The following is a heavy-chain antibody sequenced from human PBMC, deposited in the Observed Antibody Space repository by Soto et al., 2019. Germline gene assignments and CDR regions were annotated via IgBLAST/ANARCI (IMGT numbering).Heavy chain of an antibody. V-gene: IGHV4-31*03. CDR3: ARERNYDSSGYSYYYGTDV. CDR2: IYYSGST. J-gene: IGHJ6*02. CDR1: GGSISSGGYY. Sequence: PSETLSLTCTVSGGSISSGGYYWSWIRQHPGKGLEWIGYIYYSGSTYYNPSLKSRVTISVDTSKNQFSLKLSSVTAADTAVSSCARERNYDSSGYSYYYGTDVWGQGTTVTVSS. D-gene: IGHD3-22*01.